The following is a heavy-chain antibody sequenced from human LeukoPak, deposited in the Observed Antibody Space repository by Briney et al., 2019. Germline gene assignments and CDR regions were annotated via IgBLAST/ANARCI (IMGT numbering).Heavy chain of an antibody. V-gene: IGHV1-2*02. CDR1: GYTFSGYY. Sequence: ASVKVSCKASGYTFSGYYVHWVRQAPGQGLEWLGWINPNSGGTNFAQKFQGRVTLTRDTSITSAYMELTRLRSDDTAVYYCARPERGHYFDYWGQGTLVTVSS. J-gene: IGHJ4*02. D-gene: IGHD5-24*01. CDR2: INPNSGGT. CDR3: ARPERGHYFDY.